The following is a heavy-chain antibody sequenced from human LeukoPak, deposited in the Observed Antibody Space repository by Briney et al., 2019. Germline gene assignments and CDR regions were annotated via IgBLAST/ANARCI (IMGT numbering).Heavy chain of an antibody. J-gene: IGHJ5*02. CDR2: INHGGST. CDR3: ARGWVVTAYAPFDP. V-gene: IGHV4-34*01. CDR1: GGSFSGYY. D-gene: IGHD2-21*02. Sequence: SQTLSLTCAVYGGSFSGYYWTWLRQTPGKGVEWVGGINHGGSTNYNPSLRSRVTISVDTSKNQFSLRLRSVSAADTAVYYCARGWVVTAYAPFDPWGQGTLVIVSS.